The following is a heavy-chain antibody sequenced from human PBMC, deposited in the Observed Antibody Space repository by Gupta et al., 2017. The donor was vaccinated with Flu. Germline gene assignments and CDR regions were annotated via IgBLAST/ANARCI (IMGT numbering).Heavy chain of an antibody. CDR1: GFSFDDYD. CDR2: LGWGSDRV. CDR3: AKDLHGHDGDPFGLDV. J-gene: IGHJ6*02. D-gene: IGHD2-21*02. Sequence: EVQLLESGGGLVQPGRSLRLSCVASGFSFDDYDMHWVRQAPGKGLEWVSGLGWGSDRVGYADSVKGRFTISRDNAKNSLYLEMNSLRAEDTALYYCAKDLHGHDGDPFGLDVWGQGTAVTVSS. V-gene: IGHV3-9*01.